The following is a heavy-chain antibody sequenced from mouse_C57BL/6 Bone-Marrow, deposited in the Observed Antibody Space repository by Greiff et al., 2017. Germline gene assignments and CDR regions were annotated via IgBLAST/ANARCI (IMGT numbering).Heavy chain of an antibody. V-gene: IGHV1-76*01. Sequence: VQLQQSGAELVRPGASVKLSCKASGYTFTDYYINWVKQRPGQGLEWIARIYPGSGNTYYNEKFKGKATLTAEKSSSTAYMQLSSLTSEDSAVYFCARYTTVVASFFYYAMDYWGQGTSVTVAS. J-gene: IGHJ4*01. CDR2: IYPGSGNT. CDR3: ARYTTVVASFFYYAMDY. D-gene: IGHD1-1*01. CDR1: GYTFTDYY.